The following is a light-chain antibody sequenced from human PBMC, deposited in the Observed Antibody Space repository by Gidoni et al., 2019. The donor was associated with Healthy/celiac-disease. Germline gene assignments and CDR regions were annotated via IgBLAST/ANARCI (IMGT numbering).Light chain of an antibody. Sequence: DIVMTPSPATLSVSPGERATLSCRASQSVSSNLAWYQQKPGQAPRLLIYGASTRATGIPARFSGSGSGTEFTLTISSLQSEDFAVYYCQQYNNWPPGTFGQGTKVEIK. J-gene: IGKJ1*01. CDR3: QQYNNWPPGT. CDR1: QSVSSN. CDR2: GAS. V-gene: IGKV3-15*01.